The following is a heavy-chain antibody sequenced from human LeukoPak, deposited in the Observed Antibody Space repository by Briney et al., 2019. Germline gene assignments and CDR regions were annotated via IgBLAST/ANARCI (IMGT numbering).Heavy chain of an antibody. CDR3: SVGLQLRGAFDI. J-gene: IGHJ3*02. D-gene: IGHD5-24*01. Sequence: TSETLSLTCTVSGGSISSSSYYWGWIRQPPGKGLEWIGSIYYSGSTYYNPSLKSRVTISVDTSKNQFSLKLSSLTAADTAVYYCSVGLQLRGAFDIWGQGTMVTVSS. V-gene: IGHV4-39*07. CDR2: IYYSGST. CDR1: GGSISSSSYY.